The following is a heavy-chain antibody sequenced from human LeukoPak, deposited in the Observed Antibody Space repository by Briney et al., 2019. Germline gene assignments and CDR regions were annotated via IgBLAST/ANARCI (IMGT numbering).Heavy chain of an antibody. D-gene: IGHD3-3*01. CDR1: GFTFSNAW. CDR3: TTDQDRAYYDFWSGMEQGDY. Sequence: GGSLRLSCAASGFTFSNAWMSWVRQAPGKGLEWVGRIKSKTDGGTTDYATPVKGRFTISRDDSKNTLYLQMNSLKTEDTAVYYCTTDQDRAYYDFWSGMEQGDYWGQGTLVTVSS. V-gene: IGHV3-15*01. J-gene: IGHJ4*02. CDR2: IKSKTDGGTT.